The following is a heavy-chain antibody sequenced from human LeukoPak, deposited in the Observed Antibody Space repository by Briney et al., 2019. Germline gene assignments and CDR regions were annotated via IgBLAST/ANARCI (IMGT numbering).Heavy chain of an antibody. D-gene: IGHD2-2*01. Sequence: GGSLRLSCAASGFTFSSYGMHWVRQAPGKGLEWVAVISYDGSNKYYADSVKGRFTISRDNSKNTLYLQMNSLRAEDTAVYYCAKATAAYYYYGMDVCGKGTTVTVSS. CDR1: GFTFSSYG. V-gene: IGHV3-30*18. CDR3: AKATAAYYYYGMDV. CDR2: ISYDGSNK. J-gene: IGHJ6*04.